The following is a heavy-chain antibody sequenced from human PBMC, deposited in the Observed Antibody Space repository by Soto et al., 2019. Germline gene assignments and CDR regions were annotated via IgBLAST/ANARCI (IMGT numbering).Heavy chain of an antibody. CDR2: ISGSGVTT. Sequence: PGGSLRLSCAASGFTFSSYAMSWVRQAPGRGLEWVSAISGSGVTTYYADSVKGRFTISRDKSENTLYLEMNSLRVEDTALYYCAKDHRDWGQGTLVTVSS. CDR3: AKDHRD. J-gene: IGHJ4*02. V-gene: IGHV3-23*01. CDR1: GFTFSSYA.